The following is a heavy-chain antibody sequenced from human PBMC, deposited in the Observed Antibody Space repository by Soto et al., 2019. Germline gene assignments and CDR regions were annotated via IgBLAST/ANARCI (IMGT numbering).Heavy chain of an antibody. V-gene: IGHV3-23*01. CDR1: GFTFSSYA. CDR2: ISGSGGST. Sequence: EVQLLESGGGLVQPGGSLRLSCAASGFTFSSYAMSWVRQAPGKGLEWVSAISGSGGSTYYADSVKGRFTISRDNSKNTLYLQMNSLRAEDTAVYYCAKDRPHPPRPGYYDSSGPDAFDIWGQGTMVTVSS. J-gene: IGHJ3*02. CDR3: AKDRPHPPRPGYYDSSGPDAFDI. D-gene: IGHD3-22*01.